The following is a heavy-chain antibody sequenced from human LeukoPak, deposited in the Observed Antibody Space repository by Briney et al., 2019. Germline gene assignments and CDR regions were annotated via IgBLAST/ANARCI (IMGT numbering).Heavy chain of an antibody. V-gene: IGHV3-7*05. CDR1: GFTFSSYA. Sequence: GGSLRLSCAASGFTFSSYAMHWVRQAPGKGLEWVANIKQDGSEKYYVDSVKGRFTISRDNAKNSLYLQMNSLRAEDTAVYYCARVSKGYDSSGYYDYWGQGTLVTVSS. D-gene: IGHD3-22*01. CDR2: IKQDGSEK. CDR3: ARVSKGYDSSGYYDY. J-gene: IGHJ4*02.